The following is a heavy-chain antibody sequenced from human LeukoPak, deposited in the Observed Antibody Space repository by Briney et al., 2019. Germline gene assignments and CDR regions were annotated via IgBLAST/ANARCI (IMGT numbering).Heavy chain of an antibody. CDR2: IIPILGIA. D-gene: IGHD6-19*01. V-gene: IGHV1-69*04. CDR1: GGTFSSYA. Sequence: SVKVSCKASGGTFSSYAISWVRQAPGRGLEWMGRIIPILGIANYAQKFQGRVTITADKSTSTAYMELSSLRSEDTAVYYCARGQPGIAVAGTFDYWGQGTLVTVSS. CDR3: ARGQPGIAVAGTFDY. J-gene: IGHJ4*02.